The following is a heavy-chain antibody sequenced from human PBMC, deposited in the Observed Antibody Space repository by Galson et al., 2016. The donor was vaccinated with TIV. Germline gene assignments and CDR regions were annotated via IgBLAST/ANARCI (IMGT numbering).Heavy chain of an antibody. CDR2: IDPEDGKT. J-gene: IGHJ1*01. Sequence: VKVSCKVSGYTFIDYFIHWVQQAPGKGPAWMGNIDPEDGKTIDAENFPGRVSISADPSTNTAYLELSSLRYEDTSFYYCASMIRGFRPNWGQGTLVTVSS. CDR1: GYTFIDYF. D-gene: IGHD3-10*01. V-gene: IGHV1-69-2*01. CDR3: ASMIRGFRPN.